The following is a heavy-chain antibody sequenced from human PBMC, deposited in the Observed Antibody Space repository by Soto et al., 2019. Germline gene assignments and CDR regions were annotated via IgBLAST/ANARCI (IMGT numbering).Heavy chain of an antibody. J-gene: IGHJ4*02. CDR2: IYYSGSP. D-gene: IGHD6-13*01. CDR3: ARRNIAAAAIDY. V-gene: IGHV4-59*01. Sequence: TSETLSLACTVSGGSISSYYWSWIRQPPGKGLEWIGYIYYSGSPNYNPSLKSRVTIPLDTSKNQFSLKLSSVTAADTALYYCARRNIAAAAIDYCGGGT. CDR1: GGSISSYY.